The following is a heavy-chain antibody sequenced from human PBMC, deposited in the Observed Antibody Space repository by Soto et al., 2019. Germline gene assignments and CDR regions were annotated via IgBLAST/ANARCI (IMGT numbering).Heavy chain of an antibody. Sequence: QITLKESGPTLVKPTQTLTLTCTFSGFSLSTSGAGVGWIRQPPPKALEWLAVVYWDDDKRYSPSLKSRLTITKDTSKNQVVLKMTNMDPVDTATYYCAYRLYAGWLTGSYYYYWGPGTLVTVSS. CDR2: VYWDDDK. J-gene: IGHJ4*02. CDR3: AYRLYAGWLTGSYYYY. V-gene: IGHV2-5*02. D-gene: IGHD1-26*01. CDR1: GFSLSTSGAG.